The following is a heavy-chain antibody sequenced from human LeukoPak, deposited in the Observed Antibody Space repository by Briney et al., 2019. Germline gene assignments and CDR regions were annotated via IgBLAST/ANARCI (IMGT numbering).Heavy chain of an antibody. D-gene: IGHD5-18*01. CDR1: GGSISSYY. CDR3: ARDATAMVNWFDP. J-gene: IGHJ5*02. Sequence: SETLSLTCTVSGGSISSYYLSWIRQPAGKGLEWLGRIYTSGSTNYNPSLKSQVTMSVDTSKNQFSLKLSSVTAADTAVYYCARDATAMVNWFDPWGQGTLVTVSS. V-gene: IGHV4-4*07. CDR2: IYTSGST.